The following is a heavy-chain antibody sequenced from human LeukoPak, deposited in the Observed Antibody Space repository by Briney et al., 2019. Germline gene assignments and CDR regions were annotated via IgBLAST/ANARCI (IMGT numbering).Heavy chain of an antibody. CDR1: GFTFSSYA. Sequence: GGSLRLSCAASGFTFSSYAMSWVRQAPGKGLEWVSGISGSGGSTYYADSVKGRFTISRDNSKNTLYLQMNSLRAEDTAVYYCASPPFRGGYNGRFDYWGQGTLVTVSS. J-gene: IGHJ4*02. CDR3: ASPPFRGGYNGRFDY. V-gene: IGHV3-23*01. D-gene: IGHD5-12*01. CDR2: ISGSGGST.